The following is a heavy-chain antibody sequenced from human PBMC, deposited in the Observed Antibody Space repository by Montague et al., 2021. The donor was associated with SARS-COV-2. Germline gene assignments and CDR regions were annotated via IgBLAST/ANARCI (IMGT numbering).Heavy chain of an antibody. J-gene: IGHJ5*02. CDR2: IYYSGST. CDR1: GGSISSSSYY. V-gene: IGHV4-39*01. Sequence: SETLSLTCTVSGGSISSSSYYWGWIRQPPGKGLEWIGSIYYSGSTYYNPSLKSRVTISVDTSKNQFSLKLSSVTAADTAVYYCARNPAAYYGSGSYPTWENWFDPWGQGTLVTVSS. CDR3: ARNPAAYYGSGSYPTWENWFDP. D-gene: IGHD3-10*01.